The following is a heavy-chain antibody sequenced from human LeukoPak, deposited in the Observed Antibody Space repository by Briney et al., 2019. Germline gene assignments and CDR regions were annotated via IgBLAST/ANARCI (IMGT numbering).Heavy chain of an antibody. V-gene: IGHV3-15*01. CDR2: IKRKTDGGTT. CDR1: GFTFSNTW. J-gene: IGHJ6*02. D-gene: IGHD2-15*01. CDR3: STVRYCSGGSCVGGMDV. Sequence: KPGGSLRLSCAASGFTFSNTWMSWVRQAPGKGLEWVGRIKRKTDGGTTDYAAPVKGRFIISRDDSKNTLYLQMNSLKTEDTAVYYCSTVRYCSGGSCVGGMDVWGQRTTVTVSS.